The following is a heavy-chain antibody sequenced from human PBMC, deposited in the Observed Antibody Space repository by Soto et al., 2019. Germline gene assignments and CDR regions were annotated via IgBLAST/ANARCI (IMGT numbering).Heavy chain of an antibody. J-gene: IGHJ4*02. D-gene: IGHD3-22*01. Sequence: SETLSLTCAVSGYSISSGYYWGWIRQPPGKGLEWIGSIYHSGSTYYNPSLKSRVTISVDTSKNQFSLKLSSVTAADTAVYYCARDYYDSSGYYDIFDYWGQATLVTVSS. CDR2: IYHSGST. CDR1: GYSISSGYY. CDR3: ARDYYDSSGYYDIFDY. V-gene: IGHV4-38-2*02.